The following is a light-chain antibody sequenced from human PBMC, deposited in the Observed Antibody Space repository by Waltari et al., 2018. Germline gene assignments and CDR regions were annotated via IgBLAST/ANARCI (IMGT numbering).Light chain of an antibody. J-gene: IGKJ4*01. Sequence: DIQMTQSPSSLSASVGDTVTVTCRASQNIRTYLNWYQQKTAKAPKLLIYGASTLQRGVPSRFRGSASGTEFTLTVTNLQPDDFATYYCQQSNTFPLTFGGGTKVEIK. V-gene: IGKV1-39*01. CDR2: GAS. CDR3: QQSNTFPLT. CDR1: QNIRTY.